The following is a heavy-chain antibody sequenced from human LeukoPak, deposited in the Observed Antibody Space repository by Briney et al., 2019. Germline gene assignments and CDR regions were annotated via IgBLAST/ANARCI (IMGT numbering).Heavy chain of an antibody. Sequence: ASVKVSCKASGYKFTSYGISWVRQVPGQGLDWMGWISAYNGNTNYAHNLQGRVTMTTDTSTSTAYMELRSLRSDDTAVYYCARGATENWFDPWGQGTLVTVSS. CDR2: ISAYNGNT. J-gene: IGHJ5*02. CDR1: GYKFTSYG. CDR3: ARGATENWFDP. D-gene: IGHD5-12*01. V-gene: IGHV1-18*01.